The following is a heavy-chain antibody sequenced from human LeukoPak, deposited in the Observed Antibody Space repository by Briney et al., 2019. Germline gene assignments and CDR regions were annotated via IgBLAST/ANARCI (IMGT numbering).Heavy chain of an antibody. CDR2: ISYDGSNK. V-gene: IGHV3-30-3*01. D-gene: IGHD2-15*01. J-gene: IGHJ6*02. CDR3: AREGYCSGGSCPWRRPDDYGMDV. Sequence: GGSLRLSCAASGFTFSSYAMHWVRQAPGKGLEWVAVISYDGSNKYYADSVKGRFTISRDNAKNSLYLQMNSLRAEDTAVYYCAREGYCSGGSCPWRRPDDYGMDVWGQGTTVTVSS. CDR1: GFTFSSYA.